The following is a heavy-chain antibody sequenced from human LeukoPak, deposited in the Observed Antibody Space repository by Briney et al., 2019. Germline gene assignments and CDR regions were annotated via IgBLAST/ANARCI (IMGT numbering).Heavy chain of an antibody. V-gene: IGHV3-53*01. CDR1: GFTVSSNY. D-gene: IGHD6-25*01. CDR3: ARESSGHYFDY. CDR2: IYSGGST. Sequence: SGGSLRLSCAASGFTVSSNYMNWVRQAPGKGLEWVSVIYSGGSTYYADSVKGRFTISRDSSKNTLYLQMNTLRAEDTAVYYCARESSGHYFDYWGQGTLVTVSS. J-gene: IGHJ4*02.